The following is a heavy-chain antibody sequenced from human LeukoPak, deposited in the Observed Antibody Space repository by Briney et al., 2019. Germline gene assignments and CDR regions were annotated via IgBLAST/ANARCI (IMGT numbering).Heavy chain of an antibody. Sequence: PGGSLRLSCAASGFTFSDYYMSWIRQAPGKGLEWVSYISSSGSTIYYADSVKGRFTISRHNAKNSLYLQMNSLRAEDTAVYYCARETYSGYVGMFDYWGQGTLVTVSS. V-gene: IGHV3-11*01. CDR3: ARETYSGYVGMFDY. CDR1: GFTFSDYY. D-gene: IGHD5-12*01. J-gene: IGHJ4*02. CDR2: ISSSGSTI.